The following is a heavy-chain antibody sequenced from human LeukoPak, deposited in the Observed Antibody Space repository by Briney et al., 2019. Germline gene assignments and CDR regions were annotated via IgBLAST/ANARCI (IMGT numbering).Heavy chain of an antibody. D-gene: IGHD2-21*02. Sequence: PGESLRLSCAASGFTFSSYEMNWVRQAPGKGLEWVSYISSSGSTIYYADSVKGRFTISRDNAKNSLYLQMNSLRAEDTAVYYCARDYCGGDCYSNYYYYYMDVWGKGTTVTVSS. J-gene: IGHJ6*03. V-gene: IGHV3-48*03. CDR2: ISSSGSTI. CDR1: GFTFSSYE. CDR3: ARDYCGGDCYSNYYYYYMDV.